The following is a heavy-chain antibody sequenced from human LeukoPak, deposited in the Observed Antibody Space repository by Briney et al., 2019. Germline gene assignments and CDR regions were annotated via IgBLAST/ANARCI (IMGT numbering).Heavy chain of an antibody. CDR2: ISDSGGTT. CDR1: GFSLSNYA. D-gene: IGHD3-3*01. V-gene: IGHV3-23*01. CDR3: AKDRRRFWSGYLDY. Sequence: GGSLRLSCAASGFSLSNYAMSWVRQAPGKGLEWASGISDSGGTTYYADSVKGRFTISRDNSKNTLYLQMNTLTAEDTAVYYCAKDRRRFWSGYLDYWGQGALVTVSS. J-gene: IGHJ4*02.